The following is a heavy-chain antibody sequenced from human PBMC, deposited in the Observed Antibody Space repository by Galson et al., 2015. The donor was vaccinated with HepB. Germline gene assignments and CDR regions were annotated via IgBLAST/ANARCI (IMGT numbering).Heavy chain of an antibody. CDR2: IYSGGST. D-gene: IGHD3-10*01. V-gene: IGHV3-66*01. J-gene: IGHJ6*02. Sequence: SLRLSCATSGFTVSSNYMSWVRQAPGKGLEWVSVIYSGGSTYYADSVKGRFTISRDNSKNTLYLQMNSLRAEDTAVYYCARGYGSGILGYGMDVWGQGTTVTVSS. CDR1: GFTVSSNY. CDR3: ARGYGSGILGYGMDV.